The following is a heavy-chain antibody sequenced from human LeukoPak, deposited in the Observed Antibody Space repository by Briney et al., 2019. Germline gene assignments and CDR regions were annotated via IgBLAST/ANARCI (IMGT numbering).Heavy chain of an antibody. CDR3: ARVGDDGTYNWFDP. J-gene: IGHJ5*02. CDR1: GGTSSSYA. Sequence: ASVKVSCKASGGTSSSYAISWVRQAPGQGLEWMGGIIPIFGTANYAQKFQGRVTITADESTSTAYMELSSLRSEDTAVYYCARVGDDGTYNWFDPWGQGTLVTVSS. V-gene: IGHV1-69*13. D-gene: IGHD1-14*01. CDR2: IIPIFGTA.